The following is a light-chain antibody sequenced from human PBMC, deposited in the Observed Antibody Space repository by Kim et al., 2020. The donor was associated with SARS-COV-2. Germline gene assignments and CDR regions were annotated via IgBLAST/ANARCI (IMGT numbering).Light chain of an antibody. CDR1: SSDVGGYDY. V-gene: IGLV2-14*03. CDR2: DGN. Sequence: GQAITTSCARSSSDVGGYDYVCWYQQHPGTAPKLLFYDGNSRPAGISTRFSSSNAGPTSSVTISGLEADDEADYYCSSYTGISAGVFGAGTKVTVL. J-gene: IGLJ1*01. CDR3: SSYTGISAGV.